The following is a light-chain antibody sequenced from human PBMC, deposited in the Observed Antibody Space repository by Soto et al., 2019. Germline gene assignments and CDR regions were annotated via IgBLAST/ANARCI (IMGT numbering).Light chain of an antibody. CDR1: QSVGGNF. CDR3: QHYGSSPWT. CDR2: AAS. J-gene: IGKJ1*01. V-gene: IGKV3-20*01. Sequence: EIVLTQSPATLSFSPGERATLSCRASQSVGGNFLAWYQQKPGQAPRLLIHAASSRATGIPDRFSGSGSGTDFTLTISRLEPEDFAVYYCQHYGSSPWTFGQGTEVEIK.